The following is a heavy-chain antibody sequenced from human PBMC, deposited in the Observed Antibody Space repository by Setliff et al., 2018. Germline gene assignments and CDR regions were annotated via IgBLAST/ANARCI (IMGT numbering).Heavy chain of an antibody. CDR1: GFTFHDYA. CDR2: ITGNSDRI. V-gene: IGHV3-9*01. D-gene: IGHD2-2*01. CDR3: ARGQEEVRVPAATGGAYYYYGMDV. Sequence: GGSLRLSCAASGFTFHDYAMHWVRQAPGKGLEWVSGITGNSDRIAYADSLKGRFTISRDNTENSLYLQMNSLRAEDTAVYYCARGQEEVRVPAATGGAYYYYGMDVWGQGTTVTVSS. J-gene: IGHJ6*02.